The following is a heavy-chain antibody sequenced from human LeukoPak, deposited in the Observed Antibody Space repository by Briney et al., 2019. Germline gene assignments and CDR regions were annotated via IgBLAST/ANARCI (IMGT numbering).Heavy chain of an antibody. CDR2: TYYSGST. CDR1: GGSISSSSYY. Sequence: SETLSLTCTVSGGSISSSSYYWGWIRQPPGKGLEWIGSTYYSGSTYYNPSLKSRVTISVDTSKNQFSLKLSSVTAADTAVYYCAVAARGYWGQGTLVTVSS. CDR3: AVAARGY. J-gene: IGHJ4*02. V-gene: IGHV4-39*07. D-gene: IGHD6-6*01.